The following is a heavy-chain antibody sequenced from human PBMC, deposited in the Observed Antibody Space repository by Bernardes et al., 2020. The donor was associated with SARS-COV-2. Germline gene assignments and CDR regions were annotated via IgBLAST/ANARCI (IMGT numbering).Heavy chain of an antibody. J-gene: IGHJ3*02. CDR2: INPHSGGT. CDR1: GYTLSAYY. V-gene: IGHV1-2*02. CDR3: ARDLDRLYSGSRTDAFDI. Sequence: ASWKVSCKASGYTLSAYYMHWVRQAPGQGLEWMGWINPHSGGTNYAQKFQGRVTVTRDTSISTAYMELSRLTSDDTAVYYCARDLDRLYSGSRTDAFDIWGQGTMVTGSS. D-gene: IGHD1-26*01.